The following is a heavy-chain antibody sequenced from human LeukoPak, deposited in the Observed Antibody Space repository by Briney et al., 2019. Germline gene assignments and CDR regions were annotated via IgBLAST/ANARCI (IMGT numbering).Heavy chain of an antibody. D-gene: IGHD1-26*01. CDR1: GDSITGYY. CDR3: ARRPYSGGVNWFDP. J-gene: IGHJ5*02. V-gene: IGHV4-39*07. CDR2: IYYTGNT. Sequence: PSETLSLTCSVSGDSITGYYWGWIRQPPGKGLEWIGNIYYTGNTYYNSSLKSRVTISLDTSKNQFSLKVISMTAADTAAYYCARRPYSGGVNWFDPWGQGTLVTVSS.